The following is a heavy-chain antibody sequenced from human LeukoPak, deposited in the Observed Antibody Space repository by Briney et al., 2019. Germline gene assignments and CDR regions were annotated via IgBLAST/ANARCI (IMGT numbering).Heavy chain of an antibody. D-gene: IGHD7-27*01. CDR2: IKSKTDGETT. V-gene: IGHV3-15*07. Sequence: GGSLRLSCAASGLSFSNAWMKWVRQAPGKGLEWVGRIKSKTDGETTDFGAPVKGRFAISRDDSKNTMYLHMNSLRTEDTAVYYCTTGNWGPYWGQGTLVTVSS. CDR1: GLSFSNAW. J-gene: IGHJ4*02. CDR3: TTGNWGPY.